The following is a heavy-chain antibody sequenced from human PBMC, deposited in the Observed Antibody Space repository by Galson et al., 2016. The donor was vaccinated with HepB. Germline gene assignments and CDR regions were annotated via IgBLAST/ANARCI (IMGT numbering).Heavy chain of an antibody. CDR1: GFSFSSYW. J-gene: IGHJ6*02. Sequence: SLRLSCAASGFSFSSYWMTWVRQAPGKGLEWVANIKQDESEKYYVDSVKGRFSISRDNAKKSLYLQMNSLRGEDTAVYYCARDSGDIAMATKYYHGMDVWGQGTTVTVSS. CDR2: IKQDESEK. D-gene: IGHD5-18*01. V-gene: IGHV3-7*01. CDR3: ARDSGDIAMATKYYHGMDV.